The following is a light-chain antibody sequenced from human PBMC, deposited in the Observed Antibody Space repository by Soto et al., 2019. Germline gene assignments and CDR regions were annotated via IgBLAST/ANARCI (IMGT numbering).Light chain of an antibody. J-gene: IGKJ1*01. CDR2: GAS. Sequence: TQAPGTLSVKTGERATLSCRASQSVSSNLAWYQQQHGQAPRLLIYGASTRATGIPARFSGSGSGTEFTLTISSLQSEDFAVYYCQQYDNSPTFAHRTKVDI. CDR1: QSVSSN. CDR3: QQYDNSPT. V-gene: IGKV3-15*01.